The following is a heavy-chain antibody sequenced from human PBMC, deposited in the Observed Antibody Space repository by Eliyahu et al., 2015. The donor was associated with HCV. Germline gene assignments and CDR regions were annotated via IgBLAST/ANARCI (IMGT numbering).Heavy chain of an antibody. D-gene: IGHD2-15*01. J-gene: IGHJ4*02. CDR2: ISYDGSNK. CDR1: GFTFSSYG. V-gene: IGHV3-30*18. CDR3: AKEKPICSGGSCYSRRYRYFDY. Sequence: QVQLVESGGGVVQPGRSLRLSCAASGFTFSSYGMXWVRQAPGKGLEWVAVISYDGSNKYYADSVKGRFTISRDNSKNTLYLQMNSLRAEDTAVYYCAKEKPICSGGSCYSRRYRYFDYWGQGTLVTVSS.